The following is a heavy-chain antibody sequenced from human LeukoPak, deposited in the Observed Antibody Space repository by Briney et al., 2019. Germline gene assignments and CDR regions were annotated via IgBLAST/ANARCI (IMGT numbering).Heavy chain of an antibody. CDR3: ARGGEWESHFDY. J-gene: IGHJ4*02. CDR1: GGSISSYY. V-gene: IGHV4-59*01. D-gene: IGHD1-26*01. Sequence: SETLSLTCTVSGGSISSYYWSWIRQPPRKGLEWIGYIYYSGSTNYNPSLKSRVAISVDTSKNQFSLKLSSVTAADTAVYYCARGGEWESHFDYWGQGTLVTVSS. CDR2: IYYSGST.